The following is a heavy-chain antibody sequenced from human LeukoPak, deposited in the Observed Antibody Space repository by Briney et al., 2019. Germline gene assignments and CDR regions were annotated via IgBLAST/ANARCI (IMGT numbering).Heavy chain of an antibody. V-gene: IGHV5-51*01. Sequence: GESLKISCKGSGYMFTNYWIGWVRQMPGKGLEWTGIIHPGDSDTRYSPSLQGQVTISADKSITTAYLQWSSLKASDTAMYYCARRHKTNADAFDIWGQGTMVTVSS. CDR2: IHPGDSDT. J-gene: IGHJ3*02. D-gene: IGHD2-8*01. CDR3: ARRHKTNADAFDI. CDR1: GYMFTNYW.